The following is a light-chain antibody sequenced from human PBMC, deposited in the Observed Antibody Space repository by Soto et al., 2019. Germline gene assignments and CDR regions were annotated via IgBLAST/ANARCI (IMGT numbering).Light chain of an antibody. CDR3: QQYGGSMT. CDR1: QSISSN. J-gene: IGKJ1*01. CDR2: GPS. Sequence: EIVLTQSPATLSVSPGERATISCRASQSISSNLAWYQQKPGQAPRLLIYGPSTRATGVPARFSGSGSGTDFTLTISRLEPEDFAVYYCQQYGGSMTFGQGTKVDIK. V-gene: IGKV3-20*01.